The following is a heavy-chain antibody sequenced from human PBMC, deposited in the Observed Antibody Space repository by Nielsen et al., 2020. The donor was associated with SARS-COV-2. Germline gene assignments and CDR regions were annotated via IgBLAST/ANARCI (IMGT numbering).Heavy chain of an antibody. CDR3: ARDRLRLRKDAFDI. CDR1: GFTFSDYY. CDR2: ISSSSSYT. V-gene: IGHV3-11*06. Sequence: GGSLRLSCAASGFTFSDYYMSWIRQAPGKGLEWVSNISSSSSYTNYADSVKGRFTISRDNAKNSLYLQMNSLRAEDTAVYYCARDRLRLRKDAFDIWGQGTMVTVSS. J-gene: IGHJ3*02. D-gene: IGHD6-25*01.